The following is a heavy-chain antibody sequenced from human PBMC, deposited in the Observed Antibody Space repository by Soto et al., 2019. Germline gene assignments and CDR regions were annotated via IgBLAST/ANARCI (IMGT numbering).Heavy chain of an antibody. V-gene: IGHV4-31*03. J-gene: IGHJ6*02. D-gene: IGHD3-22*01. Sequence: SETLSLTCTVSGGSISSGYYWTWIRQHPGKGLEWIGYIYYSGSTLYNPSLKSRVTISVDTSKNQFSLNLSSVTATDTAVYYCTKSAPSWFYYDSSGEGGDVRCPGITVTVFS. CDR1: GGSISSGYY. CDR3: TKSAPSWFYYDSSGEGGDV. CDR2: IYYSGST.